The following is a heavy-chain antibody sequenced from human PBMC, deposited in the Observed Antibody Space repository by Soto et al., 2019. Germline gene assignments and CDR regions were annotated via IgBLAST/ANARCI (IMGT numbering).Heavy chain of an antibody. CDR2: IIPIFGTA. Sequence: QVLLVQSGAEVKKPGSSVKVSCKASGGTFSSYAISWVRQAPGQGLEWMGGIIPIFGTANYAQKFQGRVTITADKSTSTAYMELSSLRSEDTAVYYCAREISPTMTLNYYYYGMDVWGQGTTVTVSS. V-gene: IGHV1-69*06. J-gene: IGHJ6*02. CDR1: GGTFSSYA. D-gene: IGHD3-22*01. CDR3: AREISPTMTLNYYYYGMDV.